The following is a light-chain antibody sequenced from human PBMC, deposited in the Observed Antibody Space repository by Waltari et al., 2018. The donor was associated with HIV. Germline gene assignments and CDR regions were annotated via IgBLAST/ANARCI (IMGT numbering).Light chain of an antibody. CDR3: CSYAGKSNTFLI. Sequence: QSALTQPASVSGSPGQSITISCTGTSNDVGSYNFVSWYQQHPGKAPRLIIYDVSTRPSGVSNRFSGSKSGNTASLTISGLQAEDEADYSCCSYAGKSNTFLIFGGGTKLTVL. CDR1: SNDVGSYNF. CDR2: DVS. J-gene: IGLJ2*01. V-gene: IGLV2-23*02.